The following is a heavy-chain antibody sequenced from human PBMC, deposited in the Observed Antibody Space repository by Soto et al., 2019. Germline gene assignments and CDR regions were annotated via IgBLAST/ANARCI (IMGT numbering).Heavy chain of an antibody. CDR2: IYYSGST. Sequence: SETLSLTCTVSGGSISSGDYYWSWIRQPPGKGLEWIGYIYYSGSTYYNPSLKSRVTISVDTSKNQFSLKLSSVTAAATAVYYCARSSAVITTLDYFDSSGQGTLVTVSS. D-gene: IGHD3-22*01. J-gene: IGHJ4*02. CDR3: ARSSAVITTLDYFDS. CDR1: GGSISSGDYY. V-gene: IGHV4-30-4*01.